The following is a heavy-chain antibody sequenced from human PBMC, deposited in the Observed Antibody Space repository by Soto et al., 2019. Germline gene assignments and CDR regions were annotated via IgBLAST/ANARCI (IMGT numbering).Heavy chain of an antibody. J-gene: IGHJ5*02. CDR1: GYTFTSYA. CDR2: INAGNGNT. Sequence: ASVKVSCKASGYTFTSYAMHWVRQAPGQRLEWMGWINAGNGNTKYSQKFQGRVTITRDTSASTAYMELSSLRSEDTAVYYCARDTLYDSSGYYYVGYNWFDPWGPGTLVTVSS. D-gene: IGHD3-22*01. CDR3: ARDTLYDSSGYYYVGYNWFDP. V-gene: IGHV1-3*01.